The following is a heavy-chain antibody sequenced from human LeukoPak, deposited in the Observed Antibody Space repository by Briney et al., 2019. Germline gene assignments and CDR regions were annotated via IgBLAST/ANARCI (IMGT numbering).Heavy chain of an antibody. CDR2: IYPGDSDT. V-gene: IGHV5-51*01. Sequence: GESLKISCKGSGYSFTSYWIGWVRQMPGKGLEWMGIIYPGDSDTRYSPSFQGQVTISADKSNSTAYLQWSSLKASDTAMYYCARRYYDFWSGYSHPTYYFDYWGQGTLVTVSS. D-gene: IGHD3-3*01. CDR1: GYSFTSYW. CDR3: ARRYYDFWSGYSHPTYYFDY. J-gene: IGHJ4*02.